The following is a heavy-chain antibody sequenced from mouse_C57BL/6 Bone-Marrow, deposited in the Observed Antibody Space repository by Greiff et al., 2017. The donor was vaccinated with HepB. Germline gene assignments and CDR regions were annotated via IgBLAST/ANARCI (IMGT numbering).Heavy chain of an antibody. J-gene: IGHJ3*01. CDR3: TTWHSGDYYGSSYVAWFAY. CDR1: GFNIKEDY. D-gene: IGHD1-1*01. CDR2: IDPENGDT. V-gene: IGHV14-4*01. Sequence: EVQLQQSGAELVRPGASVKLSCTASGFNIKEDYMHWVKQRPEQGLEWIGWIDPENGDTEYASKFQGKATITADTSSNTAYLQLSSLTSEDTAVYYCTTWHSGDYYGSSYVAWFAYWGQGTLVTVSA.